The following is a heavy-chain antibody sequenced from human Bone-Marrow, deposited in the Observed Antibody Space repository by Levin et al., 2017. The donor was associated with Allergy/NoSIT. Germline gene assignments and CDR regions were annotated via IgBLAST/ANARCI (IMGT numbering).Heavy chain of an antibody. CDR1: GGSISSYY. D-gene: IGHD7-27*01. V-gene: IGHV4-59*01. CDR2: IYYSGST. Sequence: SETLSLTCTVSGGSISSYYWSWIRQPPGKGLEWIGYIYYSGSTNYNPSLKSRVTISVDTSKNQFSLKLSSVTAADTAVYYCARGHWANYYYYYMDVWGKGTTVTVSS. J-gene: IGHJ6*03. CDR3: ARGHWANYYYYYMDV.